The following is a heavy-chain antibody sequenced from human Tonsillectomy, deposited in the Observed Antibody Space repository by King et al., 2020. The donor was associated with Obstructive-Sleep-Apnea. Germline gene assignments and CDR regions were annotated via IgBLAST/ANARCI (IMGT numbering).Heavy chain of an antibody. CDR2: IIPILGIA. D-gene: IGHD3-10*01. CDR1: RGTFSNYA. Sequence: KASRGTFSNYAISWVRHAPGQGLEWMGRIIPILGIANYAQKFQGRVTITADKSTSTAYMALSSLRSEDASVYYCARGGSGSYSAFDIWSQGTMVTVSS. J-gene: IGHJ3*02. CDR3: ARGGSGSYSAFDI. V-gene: IGHV1-69*04.